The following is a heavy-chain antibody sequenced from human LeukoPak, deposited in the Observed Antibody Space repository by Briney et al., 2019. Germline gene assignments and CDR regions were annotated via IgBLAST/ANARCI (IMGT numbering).Heavy chain of an antibody. V-gene: IGHV4-59*01. CDR3: ARDRGYSYGYFDY. D-gene: IGHD5-18*01. Sequence: SETLSLTCTVSGGSISTYYWSWIRQPPGKGLEWIGYIYYSGSTNYNPSLKSRVTISVDTSKNQFSLKLSSVTAADTAVYYCARDRGYSYGYFDYWGQGTLVTVSS. CDR2: IYYSGST. J-gene: IGHJ4*02. CDR1: GGSISTYY.